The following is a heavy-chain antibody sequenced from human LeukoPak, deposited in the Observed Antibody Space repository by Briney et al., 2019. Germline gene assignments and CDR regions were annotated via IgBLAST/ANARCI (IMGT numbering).Heavy chain of an antibody. Sequence: SVKVSCKASGGTFSSYAISWVRQAPGQGLEWMGGIIPIFGTANYAQKFQGGVTITRDTSASTAYMELSSLRSEDTTVYYCARVGAAAGPYYFDYWGQGTLVTVSS. CDR1: GGTFSSYA. V-gene: IGHV1-69*05. D-gene: IGHD6-13*01. CDR2: IIPIFGTA. J-gene: IGHJ4*02. CDR3: ARVGAAAGPYYFDY.